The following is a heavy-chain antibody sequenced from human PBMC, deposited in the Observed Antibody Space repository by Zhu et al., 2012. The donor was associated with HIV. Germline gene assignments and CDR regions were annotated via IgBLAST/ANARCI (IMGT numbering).Heavy chain of an antibody. V-gene: IGHV4-34*02. D-gene: IGHD6-6*01. Sequence: VQLEQWGAGLLKPSETLSLTCAVYGGSFNDYYWSWIRQSPERGLEWIGEINHRGSTTYSASLKSRLTISVDTSKSQFSLKLKSVTVADSGIYYCASHRPHFASWGRGTLVSVSS. J-gene: IGHJ4*02. CDR3: ASHRPHFAS. CDR2: INHRGST. CDR1: GGSFNDYY.